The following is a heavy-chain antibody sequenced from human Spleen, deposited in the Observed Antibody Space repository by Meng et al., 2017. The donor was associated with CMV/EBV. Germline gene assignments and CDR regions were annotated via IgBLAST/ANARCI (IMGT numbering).Heavy chain of an antibody. D-gene: IGHD3-3*01. CDR3: ARAASTPYDFWSGLGHYFDH. J-gene: IGHJ4*02. V-gene: IGHV4-39*02. Sequence: WISQSPGKGLEWIWSIDDSGATYYNPSLNGRISPSVRVTISVDRSRNHVSLKLTSVPAADTAVYYCARAASTPYDFWSGLGHYFDHWGQGTLVTVSS. CDR2: IDDSGAT.